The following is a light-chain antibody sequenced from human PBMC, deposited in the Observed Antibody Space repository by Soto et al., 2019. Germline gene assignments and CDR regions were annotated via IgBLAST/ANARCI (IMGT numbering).Light chain of an antibody. Sequence: DIQMTQSPSSLSASVGDRVTITCRASESIARHLNWYQQKPGKAPKLLIYAASSLQNGVPSRFRGGGSETDFTLTISNLQPEDFATYYCQQSYSTLSITFGQGTRPEIQ. V-gene: IGKV1-39*01. CDR3: QQSYSTLSIT. CDR2: AAS. J-gene: IGKJ5*01. CDR1: ESIARH.